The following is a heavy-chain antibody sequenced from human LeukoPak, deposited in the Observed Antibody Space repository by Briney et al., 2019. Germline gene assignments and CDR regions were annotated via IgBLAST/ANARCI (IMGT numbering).Heavy chain of an antibody. V-gene: IGHV3-11*06. D-gene: IGHD3-10*01. CDR2: ISSSSSYT. CDR1: GFAFSDYY. Sequence: GGSLRLSCAASGFAFSDYYMSWIRKAPGKGLEWVSHISSSSSYTNYADSVKGRFTISRDNAKNSLYLQMNSLRAEDTAVYYCARFTSRVWFGELYFDYWGQGTLVTVSS. J-gene: IGHJ4*02. CDR3: ARFTSRVWFGELYFDY.